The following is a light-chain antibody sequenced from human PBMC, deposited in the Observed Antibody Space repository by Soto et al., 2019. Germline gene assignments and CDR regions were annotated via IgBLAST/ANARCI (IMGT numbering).Light chain of an antibody. J-gene: IGLJ2*01. Sequence: QSALTQPRSVSGSPGQSVTISCTGTSNDVGGYNFVSWYQQHPGKVPKLFIYDVSRRPSGVPDRFSGLKSGNTASLTISGLQAEDEADYYCSSYAGSYTLVFGGGTKVTVL. CDR1: SNDVGGYNF. CDR2: DVS. V-gene: IGLV2-11*01. CDR3: SSYAGSYTLV.